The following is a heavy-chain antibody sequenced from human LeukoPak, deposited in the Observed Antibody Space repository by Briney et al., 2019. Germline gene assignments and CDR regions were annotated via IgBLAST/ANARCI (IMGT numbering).Heavy chain of an antibody. V-gene: IGHV3-30*02. CDR3: AKGVWDSGSYYVDY. CDR1: GFTFSSYG. Sequence: GGSLRLSCAASGFTFSSYGMHWVRQAPGKGLEWVAFIRYDGSNKYYADSVKGRFTISRDNSKNTLYLQMNSLRAEDTAVYYCAKGVWDSGSYYVDYWGQGTLVTVSS. J-gene: IGHJ4*02. D-gene: IGHD1-26*01. CDR2: IRYDGSNK.